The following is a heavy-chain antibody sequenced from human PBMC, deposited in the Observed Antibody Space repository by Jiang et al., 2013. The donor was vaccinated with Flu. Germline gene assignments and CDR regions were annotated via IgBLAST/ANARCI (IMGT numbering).Heavy chain of an antibody. D-gene: IGHD5-12*01. CDR2: IYSSGGT. Sequence: GSGLVKPSETLSLTCTVSGGSISSSDYYWVWIRQPPGKGLEWIGSIYSSGGTYYNPSLKSRLSISLDTSNNQFSLRLNSVTAADTAVYYCAGDRGYSGFDLHYFDNWGQGTLVTVSS. J-gene: IGHJ4*02. V-gene: IGHV4-39*07. CDR1: GGSISSSDYY. CDR3: AGDRGYSGFDLHYFDN.